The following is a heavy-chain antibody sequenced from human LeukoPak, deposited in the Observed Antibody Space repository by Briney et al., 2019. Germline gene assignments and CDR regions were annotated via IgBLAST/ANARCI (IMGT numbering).Heavy chain of an antibody. J-gene: IGHJ6*02. CDR1: GLNFNSYW. CDR2: INQEGSDK. V-gene: IGHV3-7*01. Sequence: GGSLRLSCAAPGLNFNSYWMSWVRQGPGKGLEWVANINQEGSDKNSVDSVRGRFTISRDNAKNALFLQMVSLRVEDTALYYCARDRLRARWSGLDVWGQGTTVTVSS. CDR3: ARDRLRARWSGLDV. D-gene: IGHD3-10*01.